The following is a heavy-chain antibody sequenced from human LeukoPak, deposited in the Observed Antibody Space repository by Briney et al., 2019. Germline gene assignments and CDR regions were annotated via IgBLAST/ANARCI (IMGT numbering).Heavy chain of an antibody. Sequence: ASVKVFCKASGYTFTGYYMHWVRQAPGQGLEWMGWINPNSGGTNYAQKFQGRVTMTRDTSISTAYMELSRLRSDDTAVYYCAIQRITMVRGVIITYFDYWGQGTLVTVSS. V-gene: IGHV1-2*02. CDR3: AIQRITMVRGVIITYFDY. J-gene: IGHJ4*02. D-gene: IGHD3-10*01. CDR1: GYTFTGYY. CDR2: INPNSGGT.